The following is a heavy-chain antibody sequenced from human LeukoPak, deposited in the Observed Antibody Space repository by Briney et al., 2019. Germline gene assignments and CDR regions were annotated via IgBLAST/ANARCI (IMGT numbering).Heavy chain of an antibody. CDR3: ARTPIYYFDNSGYYN. V-gene: IGHV4-34*01. D-gene: IGHD3-22*01. J-gene: IGHJ4*02. Sequence: SETLSLTCAVYGGSFSGYYWSWIRQPPGKGLEWIGEINHSGSTNYNPSLKSRVTISVDTSKNQFSLKLTSVTAADTAVYYCARTPIYYFDNSGYYNWGQGTLVTVSS. CDR2: INHSGST. CDR1: GGSFSGYY.